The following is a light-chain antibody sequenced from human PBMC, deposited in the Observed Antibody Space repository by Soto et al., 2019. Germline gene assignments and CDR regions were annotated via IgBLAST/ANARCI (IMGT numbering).Light chain of an antibody. CDR1: QSISSW. Sequence: DIRMTQSPSTLSASVGDRVTITCRASQSISSWLAWYQQKPGKAPKLLIYDASSFESGVPSRFSGSGSGTEFTLTISSLQPDDFATYYCQQYDRYSPWTFGLGTKVDIK. CDR2: DAS. J-gene: IGKJ1*01. V-gene: IGKV1-5*01. CDR3: QQYDRYSPWT.